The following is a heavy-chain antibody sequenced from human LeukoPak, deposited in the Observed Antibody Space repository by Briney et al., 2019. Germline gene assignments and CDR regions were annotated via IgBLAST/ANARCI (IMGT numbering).Heavy chain of an antibody. CDR2: INHSGST. CDR1: GGSFSGYY. CDR3: ARGSDYYYYGMDV. Sequence: SETLSLTCAVYGGSFSGYYWSWIRQPPGKGLEWIGEINHSGSTSYNPSLKSRVTISVDTSKNQFSLKLSSVTAADTAVYYCARGSDYYYYGMDVWGQGTTVTVSS. J-gene: IGHJ6*02. V-gene: IGHV4-34*01.